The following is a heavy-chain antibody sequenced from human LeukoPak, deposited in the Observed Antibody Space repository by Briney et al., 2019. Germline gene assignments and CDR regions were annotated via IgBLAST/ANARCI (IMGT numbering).Heavy chain of an antibody. CDR3: ARDSADFDWLLYGDY. D-gene: IGHD3-9*01. CDR2: ISYDGSSK. V-gene: IGHV3-30*04. CDR1: GFTFSSYA. J-gene: IGHJ4*02. Sequence: GGSLRLSCAASGFTFSSYAMHWVRQAPGKGLEWVAVISYDGSSKYYADSVKGRFTISRDNSKNTLYLQMNSLRAEDTAVYYCARDSADFDWLLYGDYWGQGTLVTASS.